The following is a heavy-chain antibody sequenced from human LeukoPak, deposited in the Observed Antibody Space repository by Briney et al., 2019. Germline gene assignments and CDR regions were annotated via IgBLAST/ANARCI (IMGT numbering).Heavy chain of an antibody. V-gene: IGHV1-69*05. CDR1: GGIFSSYA. J-gene: IGHJ3*02. CDR2: FIPIFGTT. CDR3: ARDRSRTFTKIEPDAFDI. Sequence: SSVKVSCKASGGIFSSYAISWVRRAAGQGLEWMVGFIPIFGTTNYAQKFQGRITITTDEPTSTAYMELSSLRSEDKAVYYCARDRSRTFTKIEPDAFDIWGQGTMVTVSS. D-gene: IGHD3-22*01.